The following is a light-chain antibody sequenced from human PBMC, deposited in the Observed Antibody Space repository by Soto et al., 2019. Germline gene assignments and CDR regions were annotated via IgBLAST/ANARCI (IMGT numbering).Light chain of an antibody. V-gene: IGKV1-9*01. Sequence: DIQLTQSPSFLSASVGDRVTITCRASQDISSDLAWYQQRPGKATKLLIYAASSLQSGVPSRFSGSGSGTEFTLTISSLQPEDFATYYCQQVNSYPLTFGGGTKVDI. CDR2: AAS. J-gene: IGKJ4*01. CDR1: QDISSD. CDR3: QQVNSYPLT.